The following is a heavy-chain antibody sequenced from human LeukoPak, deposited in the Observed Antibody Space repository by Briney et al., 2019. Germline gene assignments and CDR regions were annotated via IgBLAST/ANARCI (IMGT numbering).Heavy chain of an antibody. Sequence: GGSLRLSCAASGFIFSSYEMNWVRQAPGKGLEWVSYISSSGSTIYYADSVKGRFTISRDNAKNSLYLQMNSLRAEDTAVYYCARELRYFDWLFYNWFDPWGQGTLVTVSS. CDR2: ISSSGSTI. D-gene: IGHD3-9*01. CDR3: ARELRYFDWLFYNWFDP. J-gene: IGHJ5*02. CDR1: GFIFSSYE. V-gene: IGHV3-48*03.